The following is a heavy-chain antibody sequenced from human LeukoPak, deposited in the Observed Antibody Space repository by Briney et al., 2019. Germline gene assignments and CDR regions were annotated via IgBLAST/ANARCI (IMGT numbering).Heavy chain of an antibody. CDR1: GFTFSSYA. D-gene: IGHD3-22*01. V-gene: IGHV3-23*01. Sequence: GGSLRLSCAASGFTFSSYAMSWVRQAPGKGLEWVSAISGSGGSTYYADSVKGRFTISRDNSKNTLYLQMNSLRAEDTAVYYCARAPLYHYDSSGYLFDYWGQGTLVTVSS. CDR2: ISGSGGST. CDR3: ARAPLYHYDSSGYLFDY. J-gene: IGHJ4*02.